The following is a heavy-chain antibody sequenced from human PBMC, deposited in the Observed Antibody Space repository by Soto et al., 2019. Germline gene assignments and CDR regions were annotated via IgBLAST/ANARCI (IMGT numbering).Heavy chain of an antibody. J-gene: IGHJ4*02. D-gene: IGHD4-17*01. CDR2: ISYDGSNK. CDR1: GFTFSTYG. Sequence: QVQLVESGGGVVQPGRSLRLSCAASGFTFSTYGMHWVRQAPGKGLEWVAVISYDGSNKYYADSVKGRFTISRDNSKNTLSLQMNSLRAEDTAVHYCAKDHLPSTVTTPGYWGQGTLVTVSS. CDR3: AKDHLPSTVTTPGY. V-gene: IGHV3-30*18.